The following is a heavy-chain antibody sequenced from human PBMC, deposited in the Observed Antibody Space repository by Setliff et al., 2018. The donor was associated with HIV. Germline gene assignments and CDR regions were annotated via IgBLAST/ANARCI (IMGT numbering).Heavy chain of an antibody. D-gene: IGHD5-12*01. CDR2: INPNTGGT. Sequence: ASVKVSCKASGYFFTAYYMHWVRQAPGQGLEWMAWINPNTGGTQYAQEFRGRVTVTRDTPISTAYMEIKKLTSDDTAVYYCARDNRTGYSGGWPLDYWGQGTVVTVSS. CDR1: GYFFTAYY. CDR3: ARDNRTGYSGGWPLDY. V-gene: IGHV1-2*02. J-gene: IGHJ4*02.